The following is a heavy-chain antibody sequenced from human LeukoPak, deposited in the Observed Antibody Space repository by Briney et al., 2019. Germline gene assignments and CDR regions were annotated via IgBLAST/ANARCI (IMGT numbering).Heavy chain of an antibody. CDR3: ARDYYDSSVYFDY. Sequence: KPSQTLSLTCTVSGGSISSGGYYWSWIRQHPGKGLEWIGYIYYSGSTYYNPSLKSRVAISVDTSKNQFSLKLSSVTAADTAVYYCARDYYDSSVYFDYGGQEPRVPFS. CDR1: GGSISSGGYY. CDR2: IYYSGST. V-gene: IGHV4-31*03. J-gene: IGHJ4*02. D-gene: IGHD3-22*01.